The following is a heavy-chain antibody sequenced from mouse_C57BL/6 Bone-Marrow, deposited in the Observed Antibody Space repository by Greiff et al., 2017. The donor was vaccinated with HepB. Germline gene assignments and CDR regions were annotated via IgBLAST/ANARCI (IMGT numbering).Heavy chain of an antibody. V-gene: IGHV3-6*01. J-gene: IGHJ2*01. CDR1: GYSITSGYY. CDR3: ASLYYYGLDY. D-gene: IGHD1-1*01. Sequence: EVKLMESGPGLVKPSQSLSLTCSVTGYSITSGYYWNWIRQFPGNKLEWMGYISYDGSNNYNPSLKNRISITRDTSKNQFFLKLNSVTTEDTATYYCASLYYYGLDYWGQGTTLTVSS. CDR2: ISYDGSN.